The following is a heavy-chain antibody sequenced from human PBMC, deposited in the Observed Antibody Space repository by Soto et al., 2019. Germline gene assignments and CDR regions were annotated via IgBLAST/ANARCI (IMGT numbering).Heavy chain of an antibody. J-gene: IGHJ4*02. V-gene: IGHV4-34*01. CDR1: GGSFSGYY. D-gene: IGHD2-21*01. CDR3: AREGIRGGSY. CDR2: INHSGST. Sequence: SETLSLTCTVYGGSFSGYYWSWIRQPPGKGLEWIGEINHSGSTNYNPSLKSRVTISVDTSKNQFSLKLSSVTAADTAVYYCAREGIRGGSYWGQGTLVTVSS.